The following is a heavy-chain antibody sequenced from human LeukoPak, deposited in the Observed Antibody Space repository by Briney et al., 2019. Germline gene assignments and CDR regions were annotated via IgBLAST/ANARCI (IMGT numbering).Heavy chain of an antibody. CDR1: GFTFSSYW. CDR3: AKPQVLPPKWFDP. Sequence: GGSLRLSCAASGFTFSSYWMSWVRQAPGKGLEWVANIKQDGSEKYYVDSVKGRFTISRDNAKNSLYLQMYSLRAEDTAVYYCAKPQVLPPKWFDPWGQGTLVTVSS. V-gene: IGHV3-7*03. J-gene: IGHJ5*02. CDR2: IKQDGSEK.